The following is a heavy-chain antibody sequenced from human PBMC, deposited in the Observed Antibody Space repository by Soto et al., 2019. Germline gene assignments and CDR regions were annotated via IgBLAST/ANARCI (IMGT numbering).Heavy chain of an antibody. Sequence: ASVKVSCKTSGYTFTDYYMHWVRHAPGQGLEWMGWISAYNGNTNYAQKLRGRVTMTTDTSTSTAYMELRSLRSDDTAVYYCAREDSGASGDIWGQGTMVTVSS. CDR1: GYTFTDYY. J-gene: IGHJ3*02. CDR3: AREDSGASGDI. CDR2: ISAYNGNT. D-gene: IGHD2-15*01. V-gene: IGHV1-18*04.